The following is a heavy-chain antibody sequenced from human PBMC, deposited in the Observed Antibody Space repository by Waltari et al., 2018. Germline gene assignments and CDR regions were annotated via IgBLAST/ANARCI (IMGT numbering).Heavy chain of an antibody. J-gene: IGHJ3*02. CDR3: ARVPSYYDILTGYYPDAFDI. D-gene: IGHD3-9*01. Sequence: QVQLQESGPGLVKPSETLSLTCTVSGGSISSYYWSWIRKPPGKGLEWIGYIYYSGSTNYNPSLKSRVTISVDTSKNQFSLKLSSVTAADTAVYYCARVPSYYDILTGYYPDAFDIWGQGTMVTVSS. CDR1: GGSISSYY. CDR2: IYYSGST. V-gene: IGHV4-59*01.